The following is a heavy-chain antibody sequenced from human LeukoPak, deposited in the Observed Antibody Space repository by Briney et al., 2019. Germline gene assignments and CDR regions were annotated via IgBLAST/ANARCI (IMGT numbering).Heavy chain of an antibody. CDR3: ARDSYNNVDY. D-gene: IGHD5-24*01. V-gene: IGHV3-74*01. CDR2: IKSDGSTT. CDR1: GFTYSGYW. J-gene: IGHJ4*02. Sequence: GGSLRLSCAASGFTYSGYWMDWVRQAPGKGLEWVSRIKSDGSTTIYADSVKGRFTISRDNAKNTLYLQMNSLRAEDTAVYYCARDSYNNVDYWGQGTLVTVSS.